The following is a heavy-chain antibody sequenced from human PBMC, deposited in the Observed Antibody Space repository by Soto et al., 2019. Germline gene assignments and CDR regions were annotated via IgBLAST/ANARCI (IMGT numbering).Heavy chain of an antibody. CDR3: ADEGDYGMDV. CDR2: INPNSGGT. Sequence: QVQLVQSGAEVKKPGASVKVSCKASGYTFTGYYMHWVRQAPGQGLEWMGWINPNSGGTNSAQKFQGRVTMTRDTSISTAYMELSRLRSDDTAVYYCADEGDYGMDVWGQGTTVTVSS. V-gene: IGHV1-2*02. J-gene: IGHJ6*02. CDR1: GYTFTGYY.